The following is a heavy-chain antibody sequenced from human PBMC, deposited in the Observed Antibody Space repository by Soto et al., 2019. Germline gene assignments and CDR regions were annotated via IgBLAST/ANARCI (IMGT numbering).Heavy chain of an antibody. V-gene: IGHV3-30-3*01. Sequence: GGSLRLSCASSGFTFSSYAMHWVRQAPGKGLEWVAVISYDGSNKYYADSVKGRFTISRDNSKNTLYLQMNSLRAEDTAVYYCARDSRIAARDAAGYWGQGTLVTVSS. CDR2: ISYDGSNK. CDR1: GFTFSSYA. CDR3: ARDSRIAARDAAGY. J-gene: IGHJ4*02. D-gene: IGHD6-6*01.